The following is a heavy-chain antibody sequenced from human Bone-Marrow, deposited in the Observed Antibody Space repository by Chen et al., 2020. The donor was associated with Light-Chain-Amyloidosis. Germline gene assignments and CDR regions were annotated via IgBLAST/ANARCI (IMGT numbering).Heavy chain of an antibody. CDR3: AMERITIFGVPPDAFDI. CDR2: IYHSGST. D-gene: IGHD3-3*01. V-gene: IGHV4-38-2*02. CDR1: GYSISSGYY. Sequence: QVQLQESGPGLVKPSETLSLTCTASGYSISSGYYWGWIRQPPGKGLEWIGSIYHSGSTYYNPSLKSRVTISVDTSKNQFSLKLSSVTAADTAVYYCAMERITIFGVPPDAFDIWGQGTMVTVSS. J-gene: IGHJ3*02.